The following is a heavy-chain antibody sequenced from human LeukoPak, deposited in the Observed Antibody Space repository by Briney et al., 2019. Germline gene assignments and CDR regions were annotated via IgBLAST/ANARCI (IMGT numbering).Heavy chain of an antibody. V-gene: IGHV3-21*01. D-gene: IGHD5-18*01. CDR2: ISSSSSYI. CDR3: ARLPVDTAMVLH. J-gene: IGHJ4*02. Sequence: GGSLRLSCAASRFTFSSYSMNWVRQAPGKGLEWVSSISSSSSYIYYADSVKGRFTISRDNAKNSLYLQMNSLRAEDTAVYYCARLPVDTAMVLHWGQGTLVTVSS. CDR1: RFTFSSYS.